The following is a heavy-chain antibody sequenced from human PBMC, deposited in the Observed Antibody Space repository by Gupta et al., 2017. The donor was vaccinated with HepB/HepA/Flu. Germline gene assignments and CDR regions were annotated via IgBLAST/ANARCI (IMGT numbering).Heavy chain of an antibody. J-gene: IGHJ4*02. D-gene: IGHD6-6*01. Sequence: QVQLVESGGGVVQPGRSLRLSCAASGFTFSNYGMHWARQAPGKGLEWVAVISYDGKNKQYGDSVKGRCTISRDNSKKTLFLQMNSLRSEDTAVYYCAKGPQEYSSSLIDFWGQGTLVTVSS. V-gene: IGHV3-30*18. CDR3: AKGPQEYSSSLIDF. CDR2: ISYDGKNK. CDR1: GFTFSNYG.